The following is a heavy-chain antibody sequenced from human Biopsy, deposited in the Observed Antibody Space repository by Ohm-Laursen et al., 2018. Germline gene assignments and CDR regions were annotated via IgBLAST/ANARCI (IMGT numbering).Heavy chain of an antibody. Sequence: SLRLSCTASGFRFDNTGMHWVRQGPGKGQEWVAGISWSSDSITYAKSVTGRFTISRDNGENSLYLQMNSLRPEDTALYYCTKNTQWEGSGYLDAFHIWGHGAMVTVSS. J-gene: IGHJ3*02. CDR1: GFRFDNTG. CDR3: TKNTQWEGSGYLDAFHI. V-gene: IGHV3-9*01. CDR2: ISWSSDSI. D-gene: IGHD3-22*01.